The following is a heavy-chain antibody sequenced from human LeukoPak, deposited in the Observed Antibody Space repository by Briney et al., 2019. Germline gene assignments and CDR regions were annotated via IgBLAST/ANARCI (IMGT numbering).Heavy chain of an antibody. Sequence: SETLPLTCTVSGGSISSGGYSWSWIRQHPGKGLEWIGYIYYSGSTYYNPSLKSRVTISVDTSKNQFSLKLSSVTAADTAVYYCARASVGFDYWGQGTLVTVSS. CDR2: IYYSGST. CDR3: ARASVGFDY. CDR1: GGSISSGGYS. J-gene: IGHJ4*02. D-gene: IGHD2-15*01. V-gene: IGHV4-31*03.